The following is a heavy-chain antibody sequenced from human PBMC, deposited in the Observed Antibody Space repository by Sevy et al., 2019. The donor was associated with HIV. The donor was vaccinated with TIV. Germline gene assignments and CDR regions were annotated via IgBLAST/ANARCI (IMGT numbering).Heavy chain of an antibody. CDR2: FDPEDGER. CDR3: SATREYYSDSYGYFDY. V-gene: IGHV1-24*01. Sequence: ASVKVSCKASGHTLTDLSMHWVRQAPGKGFEWIGRFDPEDGERIYAQKFQGRVTMTEDTSKDTAYMGLSSLRSVDTAVYYCSATREYYSDSYGYFDYWGQGTLVTVSS. J-gene: IGHJ4*02. D-gene: IGHD3-22*01. CDR1: GHTLTDLS.